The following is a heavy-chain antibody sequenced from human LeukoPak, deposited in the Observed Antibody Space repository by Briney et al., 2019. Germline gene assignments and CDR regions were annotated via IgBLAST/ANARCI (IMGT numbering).Heavy chain of an antibody. J-gene: IGHJ6*03. Sequence: GGSLRLSCAASGFTFSSYSMNWVRQAPGKGLEWVSSISSSSSYIYYADSVKGRFTISRDNAKNSLYLQMNSLGAEDTAVYYCARDVRDYYGSRRMDVWGKGTTVTVSS. V-gene: IGHV3-21*01. CDR3: ARDVRDYYGSRRMDV. CDR1: GFTFSSYS. CDR2: ISSSSSYI. D-gene: IGHD3-10*01.